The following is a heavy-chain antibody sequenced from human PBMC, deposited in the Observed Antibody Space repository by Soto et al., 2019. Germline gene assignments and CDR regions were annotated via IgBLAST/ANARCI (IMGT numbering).Heavy chain of an antibody. CDR1: GGSFSGYY. CDR3: ARGNIVGATNYYYYGMDV. D-gene: IGHD1-26*01. J-gene: IGHJ6*02. V-gene: IGHV4-34*01. Sequence: TSETLSLTCAVYGGSFSGYYWSWIRQPPGKGLEWIGEINHSGSTNYNPSLKSRVTISVDTSKNQFSLKLSSVTAADTAVYYCARGNIVGATNYYYYGMDVWGQGTTVTVSS. CDR2: INHSGST.